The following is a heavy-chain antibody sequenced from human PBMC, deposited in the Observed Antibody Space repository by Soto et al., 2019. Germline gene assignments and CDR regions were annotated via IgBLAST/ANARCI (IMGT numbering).Heavy chain of an antibody. J-gene: IGHJ6*02. V-gene: IGHV4-59*01. CDR3: ARDGYTVTPNYYYGMDV. Sequence: QVQLQESGPGLVKPSETLSLTCTVSGGSISSYYWSWIRQPPGKGLEWIGYIYYNGNTNYNPSLQSRVTISVDTSKNQFSLKLSSVTAAETAVYYCARDGYTVTPNYYYGMDVWGQGTTVTVSS. CDR1: GGSISSYY. D-gene: IGHD4-4*01. CDR2: IYYNGNT.